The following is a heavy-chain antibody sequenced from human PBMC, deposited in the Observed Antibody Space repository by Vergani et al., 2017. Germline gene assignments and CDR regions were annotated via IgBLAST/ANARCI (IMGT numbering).Heavy chain of an antibody. CDR2: ISAYNGNT. Sequence: QEQLVQSGAEVRKPGASVKVSCKASGYTFTSYGISWVRQAPGQGLEWMGWISAYNGNTNYAQKFQGRVTMTRDTSTSTVYMELSSLRSEDTAVYYCTRGWYYDSIAYWAYWGQGTLVTVSS. V-gene: IGHV1-18*04. J-gene: IGHJ4*02. CDR1: GYTFTSYG. D-gene: IGHD3-22*01. CDR3: TRGWYYDSIAYWAY.